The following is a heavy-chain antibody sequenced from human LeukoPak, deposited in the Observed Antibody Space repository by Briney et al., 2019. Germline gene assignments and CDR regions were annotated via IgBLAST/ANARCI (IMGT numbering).Heavy chain of an antibody. V-gene: IGHV3-30*18. J-gene: IGHJ6*02. CDR3: AKDPMDCSGGSCPRDYYYGMDV. Sequence: PGGSLRLSCAASGFTFSSYGMHWVRQAPGKGLEWVAVISYDGSNKYYADSVKGRFTISRDNSKNTLYLQMNSLRAEDTAVYYCAKDPMDCSGGSCPRDYYYGMDVWGQGTTVTVSS. CDR1: GFTFSSYG. D-gene: IGHD2-15*01. CDR2: ISYDGSNK.